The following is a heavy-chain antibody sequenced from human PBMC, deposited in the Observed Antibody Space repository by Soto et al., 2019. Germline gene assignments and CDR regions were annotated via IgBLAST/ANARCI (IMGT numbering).Heavy chain of an antibody. CDR1: GGAFGICA. Sequence: ASVKVCWRACGGAFGICAISWVRQAPGQGLEWMGGIIPIFGTANYAQKFQGRVTITADKSTSTAYMKLSSLRSEDTAVYYYARGGKRDIHWGQGTLVTVSS. J-gene: IGHJ4*02. CDR3: ARGGKRDIH. CDR2: IIPIFGTA. V-gene: IGHV1-69*06. D-gene: IGHD2-15*01.